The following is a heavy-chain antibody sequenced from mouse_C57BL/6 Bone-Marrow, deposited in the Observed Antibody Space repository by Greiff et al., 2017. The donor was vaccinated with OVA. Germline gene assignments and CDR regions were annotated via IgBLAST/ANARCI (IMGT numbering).Heavy chain of an antibody. CDR3: ARLDYYGSSYWYFDV. J-gene: IGHJ1*03. D-gene: IGHD1-1*01. Sequence: EVKLQQSGAELVKPGASVKLSCTASGFNIKDYYMHWVKQRTEQGLEWIGRIDPEDGETKYAPKFQGKATITADTSSNTAYLQLSSLTSEDTAVYYCARLDYYGSSYWYFDVWGTGTTVTVSS. CDR1: GFNIKDYY. V-gene: IGHV14-2*01. CDR2: IDPEDGET.